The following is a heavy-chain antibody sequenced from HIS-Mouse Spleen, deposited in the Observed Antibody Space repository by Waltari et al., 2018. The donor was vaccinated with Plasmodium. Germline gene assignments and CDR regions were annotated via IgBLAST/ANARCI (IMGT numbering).Heavy chain of an antibody. V-gene: IGHV1-18*01. J-gene: IGHJ3*02. CDR1: GYTFTRYV. CDR2: ISPYNCNT. CDR3: ARGSAGDAFDI. Sequence: QVQLVQSGAEVKKPGSLVKVSCKASGYTFTRYVIRWVRQAPGQGLGWMGWISPYNCNTNFAQKLKGRVNMTTDTSTSTAYMKLRSLRSDDTAVYYCARGSAGDAFDIWGQGTMVTVSS. D-gene: IGHD6-19*01.